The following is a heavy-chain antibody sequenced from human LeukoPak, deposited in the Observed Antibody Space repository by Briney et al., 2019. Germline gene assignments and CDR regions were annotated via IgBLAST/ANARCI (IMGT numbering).Heavy chain of an antibody. J-gene: IGHJ6*03. D-gene: IGHD5-24*01. CDR2: IYYSGST. V-gene: IGHV4-59*11. Sequence: SETLSLTCTVSGGSISSHYWSWIRQPPGKGLEWIGYIYYSGSTNYNPSLKSRVTISVDTSKNQFSLKLSSVTAADTAVYYCARDFDGYMDVWAKGPRSPSP. CDR1: GGSISSHY. CDR3: ARDFDGYMDV.